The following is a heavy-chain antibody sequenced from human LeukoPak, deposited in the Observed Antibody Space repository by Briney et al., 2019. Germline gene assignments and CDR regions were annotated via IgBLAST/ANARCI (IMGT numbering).Heavy chain of an antibody. D-gene: IGHD6-13*01. CDR2: INPNSGDT. Sequence: ASVKVSCKASGYTFTGYYIHWVRQAPGQGLEWMGWINPNSGDTNYAQNFQGRVTMTRDTSISTAYMELSRLRSDDTAVYYCARAFSSSWYGPGDCWGQGTLVTVSS. J-gene: IGHJ4*02. CDR1: GYTFTGYY. V-gene: IGHV1-2*02. CDR3: ARAFSSSWYGPGDC.